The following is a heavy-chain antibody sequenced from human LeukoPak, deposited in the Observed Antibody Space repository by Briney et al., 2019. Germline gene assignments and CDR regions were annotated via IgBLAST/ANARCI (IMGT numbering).Heavy chain of an antibody. CDR2: INPNSGGT. Sequence: ASVKVSCKASGYTFTGYYIHWVRQAPGQGLEWMGWINPNSGGTNYAQKFQGRVTMTRDTSISTPYMELSRLRSDDTAVNYCARGGDSSSWFTSPDYWGQGTLVTVSS. CDR1: GYTFTGYY. CDR3: ARGGDSSSWFTSPDY. V-gene: IGHV1-2*02. J-gene: IGHJ4*02. D-gene: IGHD6-13*01.